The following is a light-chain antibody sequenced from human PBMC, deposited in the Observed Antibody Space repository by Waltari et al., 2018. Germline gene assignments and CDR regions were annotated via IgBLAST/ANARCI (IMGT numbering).Light chain of an antibody. J-gene: IGKJ1*01. V-gene: IGKV3-20*01. CDR3: QHYVRLPVT. CDR1: QSVGRS. Sequence: ESVLTQSPGTLSLSPGERATLSCRASQSVGRSLAWYQQKPGQAPRLLIYGASNRATGIPDRFSGSGSGTDFSLTISRLEPEDFSVYYCQHYVRLPVTFGQGTRVEIK. CDR2: GAS.